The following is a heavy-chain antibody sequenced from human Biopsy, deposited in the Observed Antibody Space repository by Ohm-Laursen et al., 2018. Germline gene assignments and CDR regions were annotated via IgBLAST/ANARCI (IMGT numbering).Heavy chain of an antibody. Sequence: SETLSLTCTVSGVSITAYYWGWIRQPPGKGLEWIGSIFYRGSTHYKPSLKSRVNISVDTSKNQFSLKLNFVTAADTAVYYCARDYDTSGYYYVSWGQGTLVTVSS. V-gene: IGHV4-39*01. D-gene: IGHD3-22*01. CDR3: ARDYDTSGYYYVS. CDR1: GVSITAYY. J-gene: IGHJ5*02. CDR2: IFYRGST.